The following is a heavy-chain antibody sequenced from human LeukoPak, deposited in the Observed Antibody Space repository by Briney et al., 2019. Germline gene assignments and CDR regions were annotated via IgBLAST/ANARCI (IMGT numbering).Heavy chain of an antibody. V-gene: IGHV4-39*01. CDR3: ARHLGLRAPGY. D-gene: IGHD3-16*01. CDR1: GGSISSGGYY. Sequence: PSETLSLTCTVSGGSISSGGYYWSWIRQHPGKGLEWIGYIYYSGNTYYNPSLKSRVTISVATSKNQFSLKLSSVTAADTAVYYCARHLGLRAPGYWGQGTLATVSS. CDR2: IYYSGNT. J-gene: IGHJ4*02.